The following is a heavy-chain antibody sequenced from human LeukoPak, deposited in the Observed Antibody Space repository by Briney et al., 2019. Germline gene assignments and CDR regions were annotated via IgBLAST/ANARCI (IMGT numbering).Heavy chain of an antibody. CDR1: GFTFTSSA. J-gene: IGHJ6*02. CDR2: IVVGSGNT. Sequence: GTSVKVSCKASGFTFTSSAMQWVRQARGQRLEWIGWIVVGSGNTNYAQKFQERVTITRDMSTSTAYMELSSLRSEDTAAYYCAARYYYGSGIVDQDYYYGMDVWGQGTTVTVSS. V-gene: IGHV1-58*02. CDR3: AARYYYGSGIVDQDYYYGMDV. D-gene: IGHD3-10*01.